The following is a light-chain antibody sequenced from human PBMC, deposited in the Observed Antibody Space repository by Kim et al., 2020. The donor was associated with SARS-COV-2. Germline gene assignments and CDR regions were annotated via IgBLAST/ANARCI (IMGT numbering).Light chain of an antibody. CDR3: CSYAGSYTFYV. Sequence: QSVTISCTGTRSDVGGYSYVSWYQQHPGKAPKLMIYDVSKRPSGVPDRFSGSKSGNTASLTISGLQAEDEADYYCCSYAGSYTFYVFGTGTKVTVL. CDR1: RSDVGGYSY. CDR2: DVS. V-gene: IGLV2-11*01. J-gene: IGLJ1*01.